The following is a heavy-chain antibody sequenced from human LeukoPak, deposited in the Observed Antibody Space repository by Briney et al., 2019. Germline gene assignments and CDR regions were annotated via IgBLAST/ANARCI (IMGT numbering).Heavy chain of an antibody. CDR2: ISSSSSYT. CDR3: ARDGSGSLKYYFDY. V-gene: IGHV3-11*06. Sequence: KTGGSLRLSCAASGFTFSDYYMSWIRQAPGKGLEWVSYISSSSSYTNYADSVKGRFTISRDNSKNTLYLQMNSLRAEDTAVYYCARDGSGSLKYYFDYWGQGTLVTVSS. CDR1: GFTFSDYY. J-gene: IGHJ4*02. D-gene: IGHD1-26*01.